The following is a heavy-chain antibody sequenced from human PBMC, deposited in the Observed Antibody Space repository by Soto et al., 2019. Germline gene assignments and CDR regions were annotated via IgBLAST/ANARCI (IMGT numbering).Heavy chain of an antibody. Sequence: QVQLQESGPGLVKPSQTLSLTCTVSGGSISSGGYYWSWIRQHPGKGLEWIGYIYYSGSTYYNPSLNSRVTISVDTSKNQFSLKLSSVTAADTAVYYCATATVPTYNWFDPWGQGTLVTVSS. D-gene: IGHD4-17*01. CDR2: IYYSGST. J-gene: IGHJ5*02. CDR3: ATATVPTYNWFDP. V-gene: IGHV4-31*03. CDR1: GGSISSGGYY.